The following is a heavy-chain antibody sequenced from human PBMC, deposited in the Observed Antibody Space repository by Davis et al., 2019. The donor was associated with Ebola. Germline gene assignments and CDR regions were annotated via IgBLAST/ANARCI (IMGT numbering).Heavy chain of an antibody. CDR2: ISTSGSTI. Sequence: GGSLRLSCAASGFTFSSYSMNWVRQAPGKGPEWLSYISTSGSTIYYADSVKGRFTISRDNSKNTLYLQMNSLRVEDTAVYYCASPEYSYFYYYYGLDVWGQGTTVTVSS. D-gene: IGHD5-18*01. CDR1: GFTFSSYS. J-gene: IGHJ6*02. V-gene: IGHV3-48*01. CDR3: ASPEYSYFYYYYGLDV.